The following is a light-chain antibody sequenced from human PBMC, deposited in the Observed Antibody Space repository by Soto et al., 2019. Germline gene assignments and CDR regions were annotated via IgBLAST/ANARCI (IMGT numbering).Light chain of an antibody. Sequence: EIVLTQSPGTLSLSPGERATLSCRASQSVPSTFLAWYQQKPGQAPRLLIYGTPYRATGIPDRFSGSGSGTHLTLTIRRLEPQDFAVYFCQQYSSSWTFGQGTKVELK. J-gene: IGKJ1*01. V-gene: IGKV3-20*01. CDR2: GTP. CDR1: QSVPSTF. CDR3: QQYSSSWT.